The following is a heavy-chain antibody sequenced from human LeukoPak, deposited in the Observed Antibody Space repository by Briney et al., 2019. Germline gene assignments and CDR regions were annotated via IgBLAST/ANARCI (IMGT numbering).Heavy chain of an antibody. D-gene: IGHD4-17*01. Sequence: PGGSLRLSCAASGFTFSSYAMHWVRQAPGKGLEWVAVISFDGSNNDYADSVKGRFTISRDNSKKTLYLQMDTLRAEDTAVYYCAKNDYGKYHFDYWGQGTLVTVSS. CDR1: GFTFSSYA. J-gene: IGHJ4*02. CDR3: AKNDYGKYHFDY. CDR2: ISFDGSNN. V-gene: IGHV3-30-3*01.